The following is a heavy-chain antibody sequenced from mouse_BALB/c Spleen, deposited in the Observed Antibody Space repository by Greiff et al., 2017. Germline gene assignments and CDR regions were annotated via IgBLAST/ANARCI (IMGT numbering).Heavy chain of an antibody. CDR2: IYPGSGST. V-gene: IGHV1S22*01. Sequence: LQQPGSELVRPGASVKLSCKASGYTFTSYWMHWVKQRPGQGLEWIGNIYPGSGSTNYDEKFKSKATLTVDTSSSTAYMQLSSLTSEDSAVYYCTRGRTALITTAFAYWGQGTLVTVSA. J-gene: IGHJ3*01. CDR3: TRGRTALITTAFAY. D-gene: IGHD1-2*01. CDR1: GYTFTSYW.